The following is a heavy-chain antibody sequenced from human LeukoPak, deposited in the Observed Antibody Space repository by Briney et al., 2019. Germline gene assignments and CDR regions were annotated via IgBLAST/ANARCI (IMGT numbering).Heavy chain of an antibody. Sequence: ASVKVSCKASGYTFTAYYIHWVRQAPGQGLEWMGWINPDSGATNYAQNFQGRVTMTRDMSISTAYMELSRLRSDDTAVYYCARGIAARRFDYWGQGTLVTVSS. J-gene: IGHJ4*02. D-gene: IGHD6-6*01. V-gene: IGHV1-2*02. CDR3: ARGIAARRFDY. CDR1: GYTFTAYY. CDR2: INPDSGAT.